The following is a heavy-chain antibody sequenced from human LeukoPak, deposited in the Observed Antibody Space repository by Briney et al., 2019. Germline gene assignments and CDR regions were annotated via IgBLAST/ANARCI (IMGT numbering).Heavy chain of an antibody. CDR1: GYSFRNYW. D-gene: IGHD6-13*01. V-gene: IGHV5-51*01. CDR2: IYPGDSDT. Sequence: GESLKISCKGSGYSFRNYWIGWVRQMPGKGLEWMGMIYPGDSDTRYSPSFQGQVTISADKSISTAYLQWSSLEASDTAMYYCARSYSSSWYSWGQGTLVTVPS. CDR3: ARSYSSSWYS. J-gene: IGHJ4*02.